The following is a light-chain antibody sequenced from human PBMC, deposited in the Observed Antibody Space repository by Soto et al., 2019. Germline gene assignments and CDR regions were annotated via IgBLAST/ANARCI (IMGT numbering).Light chain of an antibody. CDR3: QQYYSTPLT. CDR2: WAS. J-gene: IGKJ4*01. Sequence: DIVMTQSPDSRAVSLGERATINCKSSQSVLYSSNNKNYIAWYQQKPGQPPKLLIYWASTRESGVPDRFSGSGSGTDFTLTISSLQAEDVAVYYCQQYYSTPLTFGGGTKVEIK. CDR1: QSVLYSSNNKNY. V-gene: IGKV4-1*01.